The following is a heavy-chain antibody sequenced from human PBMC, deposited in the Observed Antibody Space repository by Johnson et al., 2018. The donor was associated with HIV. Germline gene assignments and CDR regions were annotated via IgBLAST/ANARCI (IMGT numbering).Heavy chain of an antibody. CDR3: TRHGGYDPRGYVGAFDI. D-gene: IGHD5-12*01. CDR2: ISSNGNST. Sequence: VQLVESGGGLVQPGGSLRLSCAASGFTFSSYAMYWVRQAPGKGLEYVSAISSNGNSTDYANSVKGRFTISRDNAKNSLYLQMNSLRAEDTAVYYCTRHGGYDPRGYVGAFDIWGQGTMVTVSS. V-gene: IGHV3-64*01. J-gene: IGHJ3*02. CDR1: GFTFSSYA.